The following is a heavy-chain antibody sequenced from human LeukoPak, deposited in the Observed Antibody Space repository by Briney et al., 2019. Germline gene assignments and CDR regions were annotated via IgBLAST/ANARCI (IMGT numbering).Heavy chain of an antibody. CDR2: INANAINT. V-gene: IGHV3-23*01. Sequence: PGGPLRLSCEASGFSFSFSAMTWVRQAPGTGLEWVSTINANAINTYYAASVKGRFTISKVNAKSTLYLQLNSLRAEDPAVYYCAKPISGGLAVTADWFDPWGQGTLVTVSS. D-gene: IGHD6-19*01. CDR1: GFSFSFSA. CDR3: AKPISGGLAVTADWFDP. J-gene: IGHJ5*02.